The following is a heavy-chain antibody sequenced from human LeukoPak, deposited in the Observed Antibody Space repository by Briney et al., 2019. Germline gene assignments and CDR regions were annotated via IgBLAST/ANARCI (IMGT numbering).Heavy chain of an antibody. CDR1: GGSISSSSYY. J-gene: IGHJ5*02. Sequence: ASETLSLTCTVSGGSISSSSYYWGWIRQPPGKGLEWIGEIYHSGSTNYNPSLKSRVTISVDKSKNQFSLKLSSVTAADTAVYYCSRLPDPWGQGTLVTVSS. V-gene: IGHV4-39*07. CDR2: IYHSGST. CDR3: SRLPDP.